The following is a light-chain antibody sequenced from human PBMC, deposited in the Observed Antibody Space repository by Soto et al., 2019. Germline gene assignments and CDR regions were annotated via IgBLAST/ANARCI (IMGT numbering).Light chain of an antibody. CDR2: GAS. V-gene: IGKV3-20*01. J-gene: IGKJ1*01. Sequence: EIVLTQSPGTLSLSPGERATLSCRASQSISSSNLAWYQQKPGQAPRPLLYGASNRAAGIPDMFSGSGSGTDFTLTISRMEPEDFAVYYCQQYGRSPDWDRWTFGQGTKVEGK. CDR3: QQYGRSPDWDRWT. CDR1: QSISSSN.